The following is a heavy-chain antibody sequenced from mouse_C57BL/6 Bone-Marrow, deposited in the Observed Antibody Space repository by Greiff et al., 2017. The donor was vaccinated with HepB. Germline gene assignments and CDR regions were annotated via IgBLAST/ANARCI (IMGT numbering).Heavy chain of an antibody. Sequence: VMLVESGPGLVQPSQSLSITCTVSGFSLTSYGVHWVRQSPGKGLEWLGVIWSGGSTDYNAAFISRLSISKDNSKSQVFFKMNSLQADDTAIYYCARKGGDYVLFAYWGQGTLVTVSA. J-gene: IGHJ3*01. CDR3: ARKGGDYVLFAY. V-gene: IGHV2-2*01. D-gene: IGHD2-4*01. CDR2: IWSGGST. CDR1: GFSLTSYG.